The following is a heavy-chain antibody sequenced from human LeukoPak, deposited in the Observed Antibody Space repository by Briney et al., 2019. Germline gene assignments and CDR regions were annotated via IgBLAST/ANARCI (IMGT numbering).Heavy chain of an antibody. D-gene: IGHD5-24*01. CDR3: ARFRRSDDYYYCMDV. J-gene: IGHJ6*03. CDR1: GYSFSSYW. Sequence: GESLKISCKGFGYSFSSYWIGWVRQMPGKGLEWMGIIYPGDSDTRYSPSFQGQVTISADKSISTAYLQWSSLKASDTAMYYCARFRRSDDYYYCMDVWGKGTTVTVSS. CDR2: IYPGDSDT. V-gene: IGHV5-51*01.